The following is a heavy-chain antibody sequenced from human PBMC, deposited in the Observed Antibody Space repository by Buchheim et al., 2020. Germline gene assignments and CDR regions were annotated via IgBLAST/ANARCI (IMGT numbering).Heavy chain of an antibody. V-gene: IGHV1-3*01. CDR2: INAGNGNT. CDR3: ARDLKLARRVLPSQQLVRYYYYYGMDV. CDR1: GYTFTSYA. D-gene: IGHD6-13*01. J-gene: IGHJ6*02. Sequence: QVQLVQSGAEVKKPGASVKVSCKASGYTFTSYAMHWVRQAPGQRLEWMGWINAGNGNTKYSQKFQGRVTITRDTSASTAYMELSSLRSEDTAVYYCARDLKLARRVLPSQQLVRYYYYYGMDVWGQGTT.